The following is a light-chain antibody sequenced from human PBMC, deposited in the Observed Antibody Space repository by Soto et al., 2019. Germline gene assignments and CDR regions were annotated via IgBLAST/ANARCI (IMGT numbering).Light chain of an antibody. CDR3: QQRGSWPIT. Sequence: IVLTQSPATLSLSPGEIATLSCRASQSIASHLAWYQQRPGQPPRLLIYDSTTRVAGIPDTVSGSGSGTEFTLTIISLEPEEFSVYYCQQRGSWPITFGPGTKVDL. CDR1: QSIASH. CDR2: DST. J-gene: IGKJ3*01. V-gene: IGKV3-11*01.